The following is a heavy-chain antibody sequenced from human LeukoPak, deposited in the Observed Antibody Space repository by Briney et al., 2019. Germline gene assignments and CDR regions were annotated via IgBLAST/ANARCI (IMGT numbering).Heavy chain of an antibody. CDR1: GFTFSSYS. V-gene: IGHV3-21*01. D-gene: IGHD2-15*01. CDR2: ISSSSSYI. CDR3: ARDQIPYCSGGSCYSSLFDY. J-gene: IGHJ4*02. Sequence: GGSLRLSCAASGFTFSSYSMNWVRQAPGKGLKWVSSISSSSSYIYYADSVKGRFTISRDNAKNSMYLQMNSLRAEDTAVYYCARDQIPYCSGGSCYSSLFDYWGLGTLVTVSS.